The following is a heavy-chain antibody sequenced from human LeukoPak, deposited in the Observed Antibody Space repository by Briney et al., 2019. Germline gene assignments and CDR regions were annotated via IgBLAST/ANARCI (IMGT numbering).Heavy chain of an antibody. J-gene: IGHJ4*02. V-gene: IGHV1-69*05. CDR2: IIPIFGTT. D-gene: IGHD6-13*01. CDR1: GGTFSNYA. Sequence: SVKVSCKASGGTFSNYAISWVRQAPGQGLEWMGGIIPIFGTTNYAQKFQGRVTITTDESTGTAYMELSSLRSEDTAVYYCARVLASSSWYLDYWGQGTLVTVSS. CDR3: ARVLASSSWYLDY.